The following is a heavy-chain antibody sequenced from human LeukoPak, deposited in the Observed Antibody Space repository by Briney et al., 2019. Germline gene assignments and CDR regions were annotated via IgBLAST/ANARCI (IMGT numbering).Heavy chain of an antibody. V-gene: IGHV3-48*02. J-gene: IGHJ4*02. D-gene: IGHD3-16*01. Sequence: PGGSLLLTCGASNFTFRSYGMIWVRQTPGKGLEWLSYISSGGGVTHYADSVKGRFSISRDNAKNSLYLHMTSLEDADTSFYYCARVGVRNWGSVCDYWGEGTRVTVSS. CDR1: NFTFRSYG. CDR2: ISSGGGVT. CDR3: ARVGVRNWGSVCDY.